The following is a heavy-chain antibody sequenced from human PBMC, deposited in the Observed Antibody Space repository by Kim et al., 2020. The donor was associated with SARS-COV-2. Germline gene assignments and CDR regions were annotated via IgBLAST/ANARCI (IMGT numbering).Heavy chain of an antibody. J-gene: IGHJ6*02. V-gene: IGHV1-18*01. Sequence: ASVKVSCKASGYTFTSYGISWVRQAPGQGLEWMGWISAYNGNTNYAQKLQGRVTMTTDTSTSTAYMELRSLRSDDTAVYYCARTYCGGDCYPVHTYYYYGMDVWGQGTTVTVSS. CDR3: ARTYCGGDCYPVHTYYYYGMDV. CDR1: GYTFTSYG. CDR2: ISAYNGNT. D-gene: IGHD2-21*02.